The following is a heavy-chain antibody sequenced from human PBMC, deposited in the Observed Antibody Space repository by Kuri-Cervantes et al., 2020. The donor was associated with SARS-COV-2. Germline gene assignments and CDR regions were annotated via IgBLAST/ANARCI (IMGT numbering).Heavy chain of an antibody. V-gene: IGHV1-69*05. CDR1: GGTFSSYA. CDR3: ASGSIAAAGTLPSFDY. Sequence: SVKVSCKASGGTFSSYAISWVRQAPGQGLKWMGGIIPIFGTANYAQKFQGRVTITTDESTSTAYMELSSLRSEDTAVHYCASGSIAAAGTLPSFDYWGQGTLVTVSS. CDR2: IIPIFGTA. D-gene: IGHD6-13*01. J-gene: IGHJ4*02.